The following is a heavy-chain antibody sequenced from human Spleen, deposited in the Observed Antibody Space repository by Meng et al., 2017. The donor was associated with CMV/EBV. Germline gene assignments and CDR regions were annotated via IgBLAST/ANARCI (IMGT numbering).Heavy chain of an antibody. Sequence: QEQLVQSGAEVKKPGASVKVSCKVSGYTFTSFYMHWVRQAPGQGLEWMGWINAGNGNTKYSQKFQGRVTITRDTSASTAYMELSSLRSEDTAVYYCARVDYYDSSEDYWGQGTLVTVSS. V-gene: IGHV1-3*01. CDR1: GYTFTSFY. CDR2: INAGNGNT. J-gene: IGHJ4*02. D-gene: IGHD3-22*01. CDR3: ARVDYYDSSEDY.